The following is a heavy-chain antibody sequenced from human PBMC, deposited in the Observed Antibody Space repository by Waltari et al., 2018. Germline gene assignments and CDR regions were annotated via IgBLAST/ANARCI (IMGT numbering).Heavy chain of an antibody. J-gene: IGHJ4*02. CDR2: ISWDGGST. CDR1: GFTFDDYA. V-gene: IGHV3-43D*03. D-gene: IGHD6-19*01. CDR3: AKDMGSSGWYEGRDY. Sequence: EVQLVESGGVVVQPGGSLRLSCAASGFTFDDYAMHWVRQAPGKGLEWVSLISWDGGSTYYADSVKGRFTISRDNSKNSLYLQMNSLRAEDTALYYCAKDMGSSGWYEGRDYWGQGTLVTVSS.